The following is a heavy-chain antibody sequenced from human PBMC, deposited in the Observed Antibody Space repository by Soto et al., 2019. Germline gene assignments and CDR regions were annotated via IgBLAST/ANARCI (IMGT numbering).Heavy chain of an antibody. D-gene: IGHD3-10*01. CDR2: IKSKTDGGTT. CDR3: TTRPPYYYGSGTYYFDY. CDR1: VFTFSNAW. J-gene: IGHJ4*02. V-gene: IGHV3-15*01. Sequence: GGSLRLSCAASVFTFSNAWMSWVRQAPGKGLEWVGRIKSKTDGGTTDYAAPVKGRFTISRDDSKNTLYLQMNSLKTEDTAVYYCTTRPPYYYGSGTYYFDYWGQGTLVTVSS.